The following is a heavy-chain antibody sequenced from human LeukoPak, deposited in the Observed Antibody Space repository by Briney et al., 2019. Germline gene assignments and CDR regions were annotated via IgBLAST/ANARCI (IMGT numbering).Heavy chain of an antibody. V-gene: IGHV3-66*01. Sequence: GGSLRLSCAASGFTVSSNYMSWVRQAPGKGLEWVSGLYSGGGTYYADSVKGRFDISIDNSKNTLYLQMNSLRAEDTAVYYCARDWVQYDLHGYSDCWGQGAMVTVSS. CDR3: ARDWVQYDLHGYSDC. CDR1: GFTVSSNY. D-gene: IGHD2-8*01. CDR2: LYSGGGT. J-gene: IGHJ4*02.